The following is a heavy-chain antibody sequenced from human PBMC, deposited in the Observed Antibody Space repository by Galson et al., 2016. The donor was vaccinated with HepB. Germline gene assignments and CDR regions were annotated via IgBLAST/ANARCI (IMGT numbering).Heavy chain of an antibody. CDR2: ISDNGGST. J-gene: IGHJ5*02. CDR1: GFTFSTYA. Sequence: SLRLSCAASGFTFSTYAMNWVRQAPGKGLEWVSGISDNGGSTYYADSVKGRFTISRDNSKNTLYLQMNSLRAEDTAVYYCAREGSGSVAGPRWFDPWGQGTLVTVSS. CDR3: AREGSGSVAGPRWFDP. V-gene: IGHV3-23*01. D-gene: IGHD6-19*01.